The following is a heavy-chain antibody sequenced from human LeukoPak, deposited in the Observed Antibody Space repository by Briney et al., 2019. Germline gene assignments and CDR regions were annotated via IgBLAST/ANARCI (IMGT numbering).Heavy chain of an antibody. CDR3: AKEGSLWFGELLYHFDY. V-gene: IGHV3-30*18. CDR2: ISYDGSNK. Sequence: QTGGSLRLSCAASGFTFSSYGMHWVRQAPGKGLEWVAVISYDGSNKYYADSVKGRFTISRDNSKNTLYLQMNSLRAEDTAVYYCAKEGSLWFGELLYHFDYWGQGTLVTVSS. D-gene: IGHD3-10*01. J-gene: IGHJ4*02. CDR1: GFTFSSYG.